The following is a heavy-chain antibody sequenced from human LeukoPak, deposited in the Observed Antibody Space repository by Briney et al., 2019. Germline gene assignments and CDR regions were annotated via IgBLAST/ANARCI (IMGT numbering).Heavy chain of an antibody. D-gene: IGHD3-3*01. V-gene: IGHV1-69-2*01. CDR3: ATVAVRIVLVWLFFDH. J-gene: IGHJ4*02. CDR2: VDPEEDET. CDR1: GYTFTDYH. Sequence: ASVKISCKASGYTFTDYHIHWVRQAPGKGLEWMGRVDPEEDETIYAEKFQGRITITADTSTDTTYMELSSLRSEDTAMYYCATVAVRIVLVWLFFDHWGQGTLVTVSS.